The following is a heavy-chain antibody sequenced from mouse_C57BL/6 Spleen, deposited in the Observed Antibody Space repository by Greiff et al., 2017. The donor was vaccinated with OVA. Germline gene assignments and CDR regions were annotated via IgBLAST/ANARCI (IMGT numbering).Heavy chain of an antibody. CDR3: TRSAYDYDEGYYFDY. V-gene: IGHV1-5*01. D-gene: IGHD2-4*01. CDR1: GYTFTSYW. Sequence: VQLQQSGPVLARPGASVKMSCKTSGYTFTSYWMHWVKQRPGQGLEWIGAIYPGNSDTSYNQKFKGKAKLTAVTSASTAYMELSSLTNEDSAVYYCTRSAYDYDEGYYFDYWGQGTTLTVSS. J-gene: IGHJ2*01. CDR2: IYPGNSDT.